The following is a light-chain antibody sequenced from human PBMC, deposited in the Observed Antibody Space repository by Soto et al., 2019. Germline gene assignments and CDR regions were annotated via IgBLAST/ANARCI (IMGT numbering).Light chain of an antibody. CDR1: SSDVVSSNL. CDR2: EGP. J-gene: IGLJ1*01. CDR3: CSFAPFTTSYV. Sequence: QSVLTQPASVSGSPGQSITISCTGTSSDVVSSNLVSWYQQHPHRAPKLIIYEGPRRPSGVSGRFSASMSGNTASLRISGLQAEDEADYYCCSFAPFTTSYVFGTGTKLTVL. V-gene: IGLV2-23*01.